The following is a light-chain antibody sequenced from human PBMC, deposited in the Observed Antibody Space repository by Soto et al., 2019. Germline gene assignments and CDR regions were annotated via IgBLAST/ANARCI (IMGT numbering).Light chain of an antibody. CDR1: QSVSRSY. Sequence: EIVLSQSPRTLSLSPGERATLSCRASQSVSRSYLAWYQQKPGQAPGLLIYGASNRATGIPDRFSGSGSGTDFSLTISRLEPDDFALYFCQQYGGSPITFALGTRLEIK. CDR3: QQYGGSPIT. CDR2: GAS. V-gene: IGKV3-20*01. J-gene: IGKJ5*01.